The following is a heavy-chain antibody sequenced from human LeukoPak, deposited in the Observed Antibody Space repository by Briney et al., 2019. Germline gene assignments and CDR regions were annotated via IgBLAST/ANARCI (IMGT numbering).Heavy chain of an antibody. CDR1: GYTFTDYY. CDR3: GRGVAAAGTVGY. Sequence: ASVPVSCKASGYTFTDYYMHWVRQAPGPWLEWIGWINTISGGTNYAQQFQGRVSMTRDTSFSTAYMELSRLRSDDTAVYYCGRGVAAAGTVGYWGQGTLVTVSS. D-gene: IGHD6-13*01. V-gene: IGHV1-2*02. J-gene: IGHJ4*02. CDR2: INTISGGT.